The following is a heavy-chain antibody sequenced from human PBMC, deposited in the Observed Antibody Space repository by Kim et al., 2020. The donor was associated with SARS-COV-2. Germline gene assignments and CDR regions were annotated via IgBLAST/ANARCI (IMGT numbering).Heavy chain of an antibody. V-gene: IGHV3-20*04. J-gene: IGHJ6*02. Sequence: GGSLRLSCAASGFTFDDYDMNWVRQAPGKGLEWVSGINWNAGSTGYADSVKGRFTISRDNAKNSLYLQMNSLRAEDTALYYCARDGGGFGELLYYYGMDVWGQGTTVTVSS. D-gene: IGHD3-10*01. CDR1: GFTFDDYD. CDR3: ARDGGGFGELLYYYGMDV. CDR2: INWNAGST.